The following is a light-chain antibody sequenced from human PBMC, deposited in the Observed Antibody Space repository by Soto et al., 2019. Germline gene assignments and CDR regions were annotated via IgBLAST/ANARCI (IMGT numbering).Light chain of an antibody. Sequence: EIVMTQSPATLSVSPGERATLSCRASQSVSTNLAWYQQKPGQAPRLLIYGASTRATGVPARFSGSRSGTEFTLTISSLQSEDFAVYYCQQYNNWPRTFVQGTKVEI. CDR2: GAS. CDR3: QQYNNWPRT. CDR1: QSVSTN. V-gene: IGKV3-15*01. J-gene: IGKJ1*01.